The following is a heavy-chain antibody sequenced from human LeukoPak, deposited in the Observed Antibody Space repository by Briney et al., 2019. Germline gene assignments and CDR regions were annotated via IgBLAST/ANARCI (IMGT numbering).Heavy chain of an antibody. CDR1: GYSFTSYW. CDR3: ARFDNYYYYYMDV. J-gene: IGHJ6*03. D-gene: IGHD3-9*01. CDR2: IYPGDSET. V-gene: IGHV5-51*01. Sequence: GESLRISCKVSGYSFTSYWIGWVRQMPGKGLEWMGIIYPGDSETKYSPSLQGLVTISADKSISTAYLQWSSLKASDTAMYFCARFDNYYYYYMDVWGKGTTVTVSS.